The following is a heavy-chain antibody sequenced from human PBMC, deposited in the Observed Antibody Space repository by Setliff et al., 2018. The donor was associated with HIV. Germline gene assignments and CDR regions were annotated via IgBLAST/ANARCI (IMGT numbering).Heavy chain of an antibody. D-gene: IGHD2-15*01. CDR3: ARQRVVATTKLDAFDI. Sequence: PGESLKISCKGSGYSFTSYWIGWVRQMPGKGLEWMGIIYPGDSDTRYSPSFQGQVTISADKSINTAYLQWSSLKASETAMYYCARQRVVATTKLDAFDIWGQGTMVTVSS. V-gene: IGHV5-51*01. J-gene: IGHJ3*02. CDR1: GYSFTSYW. CDR2: IYPGDSDT.